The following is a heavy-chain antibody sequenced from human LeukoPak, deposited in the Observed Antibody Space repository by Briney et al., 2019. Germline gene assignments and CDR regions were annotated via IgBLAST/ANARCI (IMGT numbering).Heavy chain of an antibody. J-gene: IGHJ3*02. CDR1: GYTFTSYG. D-gene: IGHD3-22*01. CDR2: ISAYNGNT. Sequence: ASVKVSCKASGYTFTSYGISWVRQAPGQGLEWMGWISAYNGNTNYAQKLQGRVTMTTDTSTSTAYMELRSLRSDDTAVYYCARDLPMIVVVSPGGLFDIWGQGTMVTVSS. CDR3: ARDLPMIVVVSPGGLFDI. V-gene: IGHV1-18*01.